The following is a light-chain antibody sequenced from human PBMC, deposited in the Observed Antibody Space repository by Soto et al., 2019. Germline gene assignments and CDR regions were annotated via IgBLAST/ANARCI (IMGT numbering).Light chain of an antibody. CDR3: QQRDYWQVT. Sequence: EIVMTPSPATLSVSPGESATLSCRASQSVRSNLAWYQQKPGQAPRLLIYGASTRATGIPARFSGSGSGTEYTLTISGLQSEDFAVYYCQQRDYWQVTFGQGTRLEIK. CDR1: QSVRSN. J-gene: IGKJ5*01. CDR2: GAS. V-gene: IGKV3-15*01.